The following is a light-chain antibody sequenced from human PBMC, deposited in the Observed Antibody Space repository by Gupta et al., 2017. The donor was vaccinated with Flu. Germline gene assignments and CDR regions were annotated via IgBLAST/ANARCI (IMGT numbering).Light chain of an antibody. V-gene: IGKV1-9*01. CDR1: QGIGSY. Sequence: PPFLSASGGDRVTITCRASQGIGSYLAWYQQKPGKAPRLLIFDASILYSGVPSRFSGSGSGTEFTLTISSLEPEDFATYYCEKLNSYPMTFGQGTRLEIK. CDR3: EKLNSYPMT. CDR2: DAS. J-gene: IGKJ5*01.